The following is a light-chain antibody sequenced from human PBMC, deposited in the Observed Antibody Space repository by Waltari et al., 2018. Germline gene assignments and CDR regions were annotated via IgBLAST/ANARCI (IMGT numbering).Light chain of an antibody. CDR2: AVS. J-gene: IGLJ2*01. CDR1: SSDVGNYKR. Sequence: QSALTQPASVSGSPGQSITISCTGTSSDVGNYKRVSWYQQHPGKAPKLMIYAVSKRPSGVSYRFSGSKSGYMASLTISGLQPEDEAEYFCSSYAGSSKGVFGGGTKVTVL. V-gene: IGLV2-23*02. CDR3: SSYAGSSKGV.